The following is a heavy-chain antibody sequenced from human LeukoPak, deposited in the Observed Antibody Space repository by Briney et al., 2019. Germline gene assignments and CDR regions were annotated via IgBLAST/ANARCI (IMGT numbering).Heavy chain of an antibody. J-gene: IGHJ4*02. V-gene: IGHV3-74*01. CDR3: AIRRYLAGLDY. CDR1: GFTFSSYW. D-gene: IGHD3-16*02. CDR2: INSDGSST. Sequence: GGSLRLSCAASGFTFSSYWMHWVRQAPGKGLVWVPRINSDGSSTSYADSVKGRFTISRDNAKNTLYLQMNSLRAEDTAVFYCAIRRYLAGLDYWGQGTLVTVSS.